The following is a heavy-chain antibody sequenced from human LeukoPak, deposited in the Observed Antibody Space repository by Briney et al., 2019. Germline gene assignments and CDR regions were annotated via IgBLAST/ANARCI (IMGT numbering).Heavy chain of an antibody. CDR1: GYTFTSYG. V-gene: IGHV1-2*02. CDR2: INPNSGGT. CDR3: ARDSRAVRGVINY. J-gene: IGHJ4*02. Sequence: ASVKVSCNASGYTFTSYGISWVRQAPRQGLEWMGWINPNSGGTNYAQKFQGRVTMTRDTSISTAYMELSRLRSDDTAVYYCARDSRAVRGVINYWGQGTLVTVSS. D-gene: IGHD3-10*01.